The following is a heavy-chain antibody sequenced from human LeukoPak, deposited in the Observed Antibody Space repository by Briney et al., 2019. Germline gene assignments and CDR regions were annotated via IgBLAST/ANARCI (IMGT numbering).Heavy chain of an antibody. V-gene: IGHV4-31*03. CDR2: IYYSGST. CDR1: GGSISSGGYY. CDR3: ARAPPATMVRGVIIEYYFDY. J-gene: IGHJ4*02. Sequence: SETLSLTCTVSGGSISSGGYYWSWIRQHPGKGLEWIGYIYYSGSTYYNPSLKSRVTISVDRSKNQFSLKLSSVTAADTAVYYCARAPPATMVRGVIIEYYFDYWGQGTLVTVSS. D-gene: IGHD3-10*01.